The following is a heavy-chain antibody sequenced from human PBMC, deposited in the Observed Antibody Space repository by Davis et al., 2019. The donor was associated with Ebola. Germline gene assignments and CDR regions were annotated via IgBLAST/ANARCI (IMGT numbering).Heavy chain of an antibody. Sequence: GESLKISCAASGFTFSSYAMSWVRQAPGKGLEWVSAISGSGGSTYYADSVKGRFTVSRDNSKNTLYLQMNSLRAEDTAVYYCAKGRAAAGPFDYWGQGTLVTVSS. D-gene: IGHD6-13*01. CDR1: GFTFSSYA. CDR2: ISGSGGST. J-gene: IGHJ4*02. V-gene: IGHV3-23*01. CDR3: AKGRAAAGPFDY.